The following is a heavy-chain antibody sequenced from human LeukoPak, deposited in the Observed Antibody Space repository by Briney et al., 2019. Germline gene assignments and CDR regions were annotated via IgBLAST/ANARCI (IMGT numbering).Heavy chain of an antibody. CDR1: GFSFSTYS. J-gene: IGHJ4*01. V-gene: IGHV3-48*04. CDR3: ATDSPETAAFDY. D-gene: IGHD1-1*01. CDR2: IVGSSSTI. Sequence: PGGSLRLSCAASGFSFSTYSMNWVRQAPGKGLEWVSYIVGSSSTIYYADSVKGRFTISRDNAKNSLYLQMDSLRAEDTAVYYCATDSPETAAFDYWGQEPWSPSPQ.